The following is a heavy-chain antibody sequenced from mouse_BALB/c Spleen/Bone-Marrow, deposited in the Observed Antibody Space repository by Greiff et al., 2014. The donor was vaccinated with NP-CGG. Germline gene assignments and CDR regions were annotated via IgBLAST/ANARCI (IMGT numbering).Heavy chain of an antibody. D-gene: IGHD4-1*01. V-gene: IGHV1-80*01. Sequence: LEESGAELVRPGSSVKISCKASGYAFSSYWMNWVKQRPGQGLEWIGQIYPGDGDTNYNGKFKGKATLTADKSSSTAYMQLSSLTSEDSAVYFCARVRNWADYWGQSTTLTVSS. CDR1: GYAFSSYW. CDR2: IYPGDGDT. J-gene: IGHJ2*01. CDR3: ARVRNWADY.